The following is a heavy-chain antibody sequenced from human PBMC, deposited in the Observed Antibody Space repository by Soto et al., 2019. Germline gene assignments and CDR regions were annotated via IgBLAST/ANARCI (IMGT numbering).Heavy chain of an antibody. CDR3: ATDIVVVVAATPRGMDV. V-gene: IGHV1-69*01. Sequence: QVQLVQSGAEVKKPGSSVKVSCKASGGTFSSYAISWVRQAPGQGLEWKGGIIPSFGTANYAQKFQGRVTITADESTSTAYMELSSLRSEDTAVYYCATDIVVVVAATPRGMDVWGQGTTVTVSS. J-gene: IGHJ6*02. D-gene: IGHD2-15*01. CDR1: GGTFSSYA. CDR2: IIPSFGTA.